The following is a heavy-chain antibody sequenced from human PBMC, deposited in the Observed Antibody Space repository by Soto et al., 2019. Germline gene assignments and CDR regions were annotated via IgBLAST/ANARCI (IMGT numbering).Heavy chain of an antibody. Sequence: PSETLSLTCAVYGGSFRGYYWPWIRQPPGKGLEWIREINHSVSTNYNPSLKSRVTISVYTSKNQFSLKLSSVTAADTAVYYCARHYLARYYGTEFLGQETSFSVSS. D-gene: IGHD2-21*01. CDR2: INHSVST. J-gene: IGHJ6*02. CDR3: ARHYLARYYGTEF. CDR1: GGSFRGYY. V-gene: IGHV4-34*01.